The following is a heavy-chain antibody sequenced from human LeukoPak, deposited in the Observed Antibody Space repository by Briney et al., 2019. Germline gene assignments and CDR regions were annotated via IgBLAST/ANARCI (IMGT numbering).Heavy chain of an antibody. CDR3: ARDLKAAAAGISYYMDV. V-gene: IGHV3-21*04. J-gene: IGHJ6*03. CDR1: GFTFNSYT. D-gene: IGHD6-13*01. Sequence: PGGSLRLSCAASGFTFNSYTMNWVRQAPGKGLEWVSSTSSSSRFIFSADSVKGRFTISRDNAKNSLYLQMNSLRVEDTALYYCARDLKAAAAGISYYMDVWGKGTTVTVSS. CDR2: TSSSSRFI.